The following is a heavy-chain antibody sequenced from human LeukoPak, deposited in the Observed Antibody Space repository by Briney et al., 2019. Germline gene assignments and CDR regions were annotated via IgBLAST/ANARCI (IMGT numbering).Heavy chain of an antibody. D-gene: IGHD2-21*01. CDR3: ARSPAPSYGDCCWFDP. CDR2: INHSGST. Sequence: SETLSLTCAVYGGSFSGYYWSWIRQPPGKGLEWIGEINHSGSTNYNPSLKSRVTISVDTSKNQFSLKLSSVTAADTAVYYCARSPAPSYGDCCWFDPWGQGTLVTVSS. V-gene: IGHV4-34*01. CDR1: GGSFSGYY. J-gene: IGHJ5*02.